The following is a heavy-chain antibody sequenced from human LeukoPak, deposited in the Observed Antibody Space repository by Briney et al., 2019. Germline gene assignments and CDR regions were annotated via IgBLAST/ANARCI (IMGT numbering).Heavy chain of an antibody. CDR3: ARGSSYGFSMGY. D-gene: IGHD3-16*01. J-gene: IGHJ4*02. CDR2: ISGYNGKT. Sequence: ASVKVSCKASGYTFNTYGITWVRQAPGQGLEWMGWISGYNGKTKYAQKLQDRVTMTTDTSTTTAYMELRSLRSDDTAVYYCARGSSYGFSMGYWGQGTLVTVSS. CDR1: GYTFNTYG. V-gene: IGHV1-18*01.